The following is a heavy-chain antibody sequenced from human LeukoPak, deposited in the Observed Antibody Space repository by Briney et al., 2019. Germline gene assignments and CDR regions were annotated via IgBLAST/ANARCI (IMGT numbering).Heavy chain of an antibody. Sequence: PGGSLRLSCAASGFTFSSYAMHWVRQAPGKGLEWVAVISYDGSNKYYADSVEGRFTISRDNSKNTLYLQMNSLRAEDTAVYYCARDPASAGWFDPWGQGTLVTVSS. J-gene: IGHJ5*02. V-gene: IGHV3-30-3*01. CDR3: ARDPASAGWFDP. CDR2: ISYDGSNK. CDR1: GFTFSSYA.